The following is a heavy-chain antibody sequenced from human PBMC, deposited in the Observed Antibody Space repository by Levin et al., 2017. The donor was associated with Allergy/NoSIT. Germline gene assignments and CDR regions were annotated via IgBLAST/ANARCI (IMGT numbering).Heavy chain of an antibody. D-gene: IGHD3-9*01. CDR2: IYPGDSDT. V-gene: IGHV5-51*01. Sequence: PGESLKISCKGSGYSFTSYWIGWVRQMPGKGLEWMGIIYPGDSDTRYSPSFQGQVTMSADKSISTAYLQWSSLKASDTAMYYCARQRGLRYQTFDIWGQGTMVTVSS. CDR1: GYSFTSYW. CDR3: ARQRGLRYQTFDI. J-gene: IGHJ3*02.